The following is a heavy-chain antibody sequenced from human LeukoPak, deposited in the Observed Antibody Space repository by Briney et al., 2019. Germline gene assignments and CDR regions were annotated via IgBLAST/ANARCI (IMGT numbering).Heavy chain of an antibody. V-gene: IGHV1-46*01. J-gene: IGHJ5*02. CDR2: INPSGGTT. D-gene: IGHD1-26*01. Sequence: ASVKVSCKASGGTFSSYAISWVRQAPGQGLEWMGIINPSGGTTTYAQKFQGRVTMTRDMSTSTVYMELSSLRSDDTAVYYCARDGSGSYFEWYNWFDPWGQGTLVTVSS. CDR3: ARDGSGSYFEWYNWFDP. CDR1: GGTFSSYA.